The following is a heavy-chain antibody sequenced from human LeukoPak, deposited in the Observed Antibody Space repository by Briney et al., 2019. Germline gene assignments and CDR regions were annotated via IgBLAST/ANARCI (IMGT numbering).Heavy chain of an antibody. D-gene: IGHD5-18*01. J-gene: IGHJ4*02. CDR2: INHSGST. CDR1: GGSFSGYY. V-gene: IGHV4-34*01. CDR3: ARSRGYSYGEDFDY. Sequence: SETLSLTCAAYGGSFSGYYWSWIRQPPGKGLEWIGEINHSGSTNYNPSLKSRVTISVDTSKNQFSLKLSSVTAADTAVYYCARSRGYSYGEDFDYWGQGTLVTVSS.